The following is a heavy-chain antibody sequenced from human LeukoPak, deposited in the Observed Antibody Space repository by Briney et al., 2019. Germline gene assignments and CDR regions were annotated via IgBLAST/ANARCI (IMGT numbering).Heavy chain of an antibody. J-gene: IGHJ4*02. CDR2: ISYDGSNK. CDR1: GFTFSSYA. CDR3: ARVSSWYVYFDY. D-gene: IGHD6-13*01. Sequence: GGSLRLSSAASGFTFSSYAMHCVPEAPGKGLEWVAVISYDGSNKYYADSVKGRFTISRDNSKNTLYLQMNSLRAEDTAVYYCARVSSWYVYFDYWGQGTLVTVSS. V-gene: IGHV3-30-3*01.